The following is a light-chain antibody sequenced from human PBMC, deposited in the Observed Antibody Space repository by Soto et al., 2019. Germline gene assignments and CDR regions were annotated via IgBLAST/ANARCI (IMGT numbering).Light chain of an antibody. CDR1: NRDVGAYYL. J-gene: IGLJ1*01. Sequence: QSVLTQPASVSGSPGQSITISCTGTNRDVGAYYLVSWYQQRPGEAPKLIISEVPYRPSGIAYRFTGSKSGTAASLTISGLQAEEAAYYYWSSYATLSTLVFGAGTKVTVL. CDR3: SSYATLSTLV. CDR2: EVP. V-gene: IGLV2-14*01.